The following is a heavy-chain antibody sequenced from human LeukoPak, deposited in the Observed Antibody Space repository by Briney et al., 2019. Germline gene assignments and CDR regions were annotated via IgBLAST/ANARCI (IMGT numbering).Heavy chain of an antibody. CDR2: IKQDGSEK. V-gene: IGHV3-7*05. CDR1: GFIFSNYW. CDR3: ARGLRGYSGIDY. J-gene: IGHJ4*02. Sequence: PGGSLRLSCAASGFIFSNYWMSWVRQVPGKGLEWVANIKQDGSEKYYVGSVRGRLTISRDNAKNSLYLQMNSLRAEDTAVYYCARGLRGYSGIDYWGQGTLVTVSS. D-gene: IGHD5-12*01.